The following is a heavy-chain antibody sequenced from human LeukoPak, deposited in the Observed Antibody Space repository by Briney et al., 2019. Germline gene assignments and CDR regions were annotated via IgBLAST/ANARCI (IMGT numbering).Heavy chain of an antibody. CDR3: ARHGRRMVRGNYYFDY. CDR1: GDSISSSSYY. V-gene: IGHV4-39*01. J-gene: IGHJ4*02. Sequence: SETLSLTCTVSGDSISSSSYYWDWIRQPPGKGLAWIGSIYYSGSTYYNPSLKSRVTISVDTSKNQFSLKLTSVTAADTAVYYCARHGRRMVRGNYYFDYWGQGTLVTVSS. D-gene: IGHD3-10*01. CDR2: IYYSGST.